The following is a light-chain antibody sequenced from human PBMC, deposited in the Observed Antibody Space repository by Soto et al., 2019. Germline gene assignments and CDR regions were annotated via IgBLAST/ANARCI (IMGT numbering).Light chain of an antibody. Sequence: ELVMTQSPATLSVSPGERATLSCRASQSVSSNLAWYQQKPGQAPRLLIYGASTRATGIPARFSGSGSGTELTLTISSLQSEDFAVYYCQQYNNWLSTFGGGTKVEIK. V-gene: IGKV3-15*01. CDR2: GAS. CDR1: QSVSSN. J-gene: IGKJ4*01. CDR3: QQYNNWLST.